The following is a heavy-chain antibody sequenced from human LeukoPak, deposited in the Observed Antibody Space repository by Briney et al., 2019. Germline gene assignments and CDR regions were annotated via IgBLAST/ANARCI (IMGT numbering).Heavy chain of an antibody. CDR2: INWNGGGT. CDR1: GFIFDDYG. Sequence: GGSLRLSCAASGFIFDDYGMSWVRQVPGKGLEWVSGINWNGGGTGYADSVKGRFTISRDNSKNTLYLQLSSLRAEDTAMFYCASSPKGQLWNLKVWGQGTLVTVSS. CDR3: ASSPKGQLWNLKV. J-gene: IGHJ4*02. D-gene: IGHD5-18*01. V-gene: IGHV3-20*04.